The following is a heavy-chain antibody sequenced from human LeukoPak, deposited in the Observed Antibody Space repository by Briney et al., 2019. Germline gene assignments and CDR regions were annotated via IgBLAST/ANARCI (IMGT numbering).Heavy chain of an antibody. CDR2: IYHSGST. CDR1: GRSISSYY. J-gene: IGHJ4*01. CDR3: ARKGDRGSACFFYY. Sequence: SETLSLTSTVSGRSISSYYWSWIRQPPGKGLEWIGHIYHSGSTNYSPSLTSRVTMSVDRSKNQFSLKLSSVTAADTALYYCARKGDRGSACFFYYWGHGALFTVSS. V-gene: IGHV4-59*01. D-gene: IGHD1-26*01.